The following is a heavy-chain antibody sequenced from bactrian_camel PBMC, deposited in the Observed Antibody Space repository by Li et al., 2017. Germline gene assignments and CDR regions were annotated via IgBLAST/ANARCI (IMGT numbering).Heavy chain of an antibody. CDR3: TKDPRRGWVGRADFGY. CDR1: GLTFGNYF. J-gene: IGHJ6*01. V-gene: IGHV3S1*01. D-gene: IGHD5*01. Sequence: QLVESGGGLVQPGGSLRLSCAASGLTFGNYFVTWVRQIPRKGLEWVSTIGSGGGTTYYADSVKGRFTISRDNVENTVYLQMNSLKSEDTATYYCTKDPRRGWVGRADFGYWGQGTQVTVS. CDR2: IGSGGGTT.